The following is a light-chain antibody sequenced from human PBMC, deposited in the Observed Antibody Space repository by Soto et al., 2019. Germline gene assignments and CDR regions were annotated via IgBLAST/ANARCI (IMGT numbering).Light chain of an antibody. J-gene: IGKJ1*01. V-gene: IGKV3-20*01. Sequence: EIVLTQSPGTLSLSPGERATLSCRASQTVSNDYLAWYQQRPGQAPRLLIYGASSRATGIPDRFSGSGSETYLTLTSSRLEPEDFALYYCQQYGSSPRTFGQGTKVDVK. CDR3: QQYGSSPRT. CDR1: QTVSNDY. CDR2: GAS.